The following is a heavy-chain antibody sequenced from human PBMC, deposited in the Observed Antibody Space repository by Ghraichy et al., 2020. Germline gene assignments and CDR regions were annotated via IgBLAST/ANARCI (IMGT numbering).Heavy chain of an antibody. J-gene: IGHJ4*02. CDR1: GFTFSSYA. D-gene: IGHD3-3*01. CDR2: ISGSGGST. V-gene: IGHV3-23*01. Sequence: GGSLRLSCAASGFTFSSYAMSWVRQAPGKGLEWVSAISGSGGSTYYADSVKGRFTISRDNSKNTLYLQMNSLRAEDTAVYYCAKGESYYDFWSGYPYFDYWGQGTLVTVSS. CDR3: AKGESYYDFWSGYPYFDY.